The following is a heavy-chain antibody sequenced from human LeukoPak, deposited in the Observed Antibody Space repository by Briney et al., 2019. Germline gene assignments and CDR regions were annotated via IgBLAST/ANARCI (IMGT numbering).Heavy chain of an antibody. CDR1: GFTCSTFD. Sequence: GGSLRLSCAASGFTCSTFDIDWVRQATGKGLEWVSAIGTAGDTYYPGSVKGRFTISRENAKNSLYLQMNSLRAGDTAVYYCARGQGYSFDYWGQGTLVTVSS. V-gene: IGHV3-13*01. J-gene: IGHJ4*02. CDR3: ARGQGYSFDY. CDR2: IGTAGDT. D-gene: IGHD5-18*01.